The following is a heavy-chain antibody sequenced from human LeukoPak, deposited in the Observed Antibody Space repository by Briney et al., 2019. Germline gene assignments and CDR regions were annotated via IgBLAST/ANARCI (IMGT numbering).Heavy chain of an antibody. D-gene: IGHD3-3*01. V-gene: IGHV3-30*02. Sequence: GGSLRLSCAATGFTFSSYGMHWVRQAPGKGLEWVAFIRNDGSNKYYADSVKGRFTISRDNSKNTLYLQMNSLRVEDTAVYYCVSRDFWGGYAFDYWGQGTLVTVSS. J-gene: IGHJ4*02. CDR2: IRNDGSNK. CDR3: VSRDFWGGYAFDY. CDR1: GFTFSSYG.